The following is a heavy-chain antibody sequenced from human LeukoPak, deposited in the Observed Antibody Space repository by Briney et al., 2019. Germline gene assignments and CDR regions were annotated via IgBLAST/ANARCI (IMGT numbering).Heavy chain of an antibody. CDR3: VRSASGGYTASDY. V-gene: IGHV3-72*01. Sequence: GGSLRLSCAASGFTFSDHYMDWVRQAPGKGLEWVGRSRNKANSYTTEYAPSVKGRFTISRDESKNSLYLQMNSLKTEDTAVYFCVRSASGGYTASDYWGQGTPVTVSS. J-gene: IGHJ4*02. CDR1: GFTFSDHY. CDR2: SRNKANSYTT. D-gene: IGHD3-16*01.